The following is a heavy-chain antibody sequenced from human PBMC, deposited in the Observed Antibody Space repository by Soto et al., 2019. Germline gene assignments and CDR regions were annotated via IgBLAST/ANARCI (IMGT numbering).Heavy chain of an antibody. D-gene: IGHD6-19*01. J-gene: IGHJ4*02. Sequence: GGSLRLSCVVSGFTFSDYAMDWVRQALGKGLEWVSEISATGGTTNYADSVKGRYTISRDNSNNTLYLQLTNLRAEDTAMFYCAKASSAWYGSKNYYFDSWGQGALVT. V-gene: IGHV3-23*01. CDR2: ISATGGTT. CDR1: GFTFSDYA. CDR3: AKASSAWYGSKNYYFDS.